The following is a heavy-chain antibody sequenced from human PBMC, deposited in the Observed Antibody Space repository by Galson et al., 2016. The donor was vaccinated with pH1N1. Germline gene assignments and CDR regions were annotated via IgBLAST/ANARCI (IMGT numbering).Heavy chain of an antibody. D-gene: IGHD1-26*01. CDR3: AAQTVGATTVFDL. CDR1: GASMKSYY. CDR2: VHITGGI. Sequence: ATLSLTCGVSGASMKSYYWSWLRHPAEKTLEWIGRVHITGGITYNPSLKSRVTMSVETSKNQLSLTLTSVTAADTAVYYCAAQTVGATTVFDLWGPGTKVIVSS. V-gene: IGHV4-4*07. J-gene: IGHJ2*01.